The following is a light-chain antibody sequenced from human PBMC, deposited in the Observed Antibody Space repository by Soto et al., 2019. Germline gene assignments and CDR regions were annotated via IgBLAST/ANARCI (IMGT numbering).Light chain of an antibody. CDR1: QSVSSN. V-gene: IGKV3-15*01. Sequence: EIVMTQSPATLSVSPGERATLSCRASQSVSSNLAWYQQKPGHAPRLLIYGASTRATGIPARFSGSGSGTEFTLTISSLQSEDFAVYYCQHYNNWPYTFGPGTKLEIK. CDR3: QHYNNWPYT. CDR2: GAS. J-gene: IGKJ2*01.